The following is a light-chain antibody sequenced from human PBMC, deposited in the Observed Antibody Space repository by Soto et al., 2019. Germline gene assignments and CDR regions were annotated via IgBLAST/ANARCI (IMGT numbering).Light chain of an antibody. V-gene: IGKV1-5*03. J-gene: IGKJ3*01. CDR1: QSVSTW. CDR3: QQYNSAFS. Sequence: DIPMTQSPSTLSASVGDRVTITCRASQSVSTWLAWYQQKPGKAPKMLIYEASNLESGVPSRFSGSGSGTEFTLTISSLQPDDFATYYCQQYNSAFSFGPGTKVDI. CDR2: EAS.